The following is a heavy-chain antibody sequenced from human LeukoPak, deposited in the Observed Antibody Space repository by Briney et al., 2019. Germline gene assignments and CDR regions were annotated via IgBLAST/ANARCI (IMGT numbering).Heavy chain of an antibody. D-gene: IGHD5-18*01. CDR1: GGSIRSYY. J-gene: IGHJ1*01. CDR3: ARHSGGYSYDI. CDR2: LSYSGST. Sequence: SETLSLTCTVSGGSIRSYYWSWIRQPPGKGLEYIGYLSYSGSTNYNPSLKSRVTLSLDTSKNQFSLKLSSVTAADTAVYYCARHSGGYSYDIWGQGTLVTVSS. V-gene: IGHV4-59*08.